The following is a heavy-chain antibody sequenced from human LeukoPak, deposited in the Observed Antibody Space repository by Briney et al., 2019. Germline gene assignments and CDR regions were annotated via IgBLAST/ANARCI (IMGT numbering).Heavy chain of an antibody. Sequence: SVTLSLTCNVSAGSLSNYYWTWIRQPPGEELEWIGYIYYSGSTNYNPSLKSRVTISIDTSKNQFSLKLSSVTAADTAVYYCARGTLEGKFDPWGQGILVTVSS. CDR2: IYYSGST. D-gene: IGHD1-1*01. CDR3: ARGTLEGKFDP. J-gene: IGHJ5*02. V-gene: IGHV4-59*01. CDR1: AGSLSNYY.